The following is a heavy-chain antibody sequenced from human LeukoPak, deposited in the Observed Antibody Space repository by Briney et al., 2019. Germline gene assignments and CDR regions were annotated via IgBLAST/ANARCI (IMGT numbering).Heavy chain of an antibody. D-gene: IGHD3-16*01. CDR3: ARDVYAGGAVYWFDP. V-gene: IGHV4-61*02. J-gene: IGHJ5*02. Sequence: PSQTRSLTCTVSGGSISSGNYFWSWIRQPAGKGLEWIWRIYTTGSTNYNPSLKSRVTISVDTAKNQFSLNLSSVTAADTAVYYCARDVYAGGAVYWFDPWGQGTLVTVSS. CDR1: GGSISSGNYF. CDR2: IYTTGST.